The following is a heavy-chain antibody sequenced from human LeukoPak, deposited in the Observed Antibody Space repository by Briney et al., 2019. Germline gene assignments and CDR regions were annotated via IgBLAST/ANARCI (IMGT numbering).Heavy chain of an antibody. Sequence: ASVKVSFKASGYTFTSYGISWVRQAPGQGLEWMGWISPYNGDTNYAQNLQGRVTMTTETSTTTAYMELRSLISDDTAVYYCARGKGFDYWGQGTLVTVSS. CDR3: ARGKGFDY. J-gene: IGHJ4*02. CDR1: GYTFTSYG. CDR2: ISPYNGDT. V-gene: IGHV1-18*01.